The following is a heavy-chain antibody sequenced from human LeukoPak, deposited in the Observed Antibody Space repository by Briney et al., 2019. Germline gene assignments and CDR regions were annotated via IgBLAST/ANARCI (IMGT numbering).Heavy chain of an antibody. V-gene: IGHV4-34*01. CDR3: ARGKWLRYYDY. J-gene: IGHJ4*02. Sequence: GSLRLSCAASGFTFSNYAMNWVRQAPGKGLEWIGEINHSGSTNYNPSLKSRVTISVDTSKNQFSLKLSSVTAADTAVYYCARGKWLRYYDYWGQGTLVTVSS. CDR2: INHSGST. CDR1: GFTFSNYA. D-gene: IGHD5-12*01.